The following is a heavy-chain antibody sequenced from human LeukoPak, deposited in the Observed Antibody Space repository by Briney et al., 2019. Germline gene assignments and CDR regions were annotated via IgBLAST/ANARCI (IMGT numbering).Heavy chain of an antibody. CDR3: ARQYSSGWSPGDY. Sequence: ASVKVSCKASGYTFSGNYIHWVRQAPGQGLEWMGWISAYNGNTNYAQKFQGRVTITADESTSTAYMELSSLRSGDTAVYYCARQYSSGWSPGDYWGQGTLVTVSS. D-gene: IGHD6-19*01. J-gene: IGHJ4*02. CDR2: ISAYNGNT. V-gene: IGHV1-18*04. CDR1: GYTFSGNY.